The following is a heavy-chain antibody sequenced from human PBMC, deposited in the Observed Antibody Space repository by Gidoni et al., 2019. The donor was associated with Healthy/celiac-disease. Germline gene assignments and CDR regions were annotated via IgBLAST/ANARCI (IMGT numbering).Heavy chain of an antibody. D-gene: IGHD1-26*01. J-gene: IGHJ4*02. CDR1: GFTFSSYG. V-gene: IGHV3-30*18. CDR3: AKDREGPDY. CDR2: ISYDGSNK. Sequence: QVQLVESGGGVVQPGRSLRLSCADSGFTFSSYGMHWVRQAPGKGLEWLAVISYDGSNKYYADSVKGRFTISRDNSKNTLYLQMNSLRAEDTAVYYCAKDREGPDYWGQGTLVTVSS.